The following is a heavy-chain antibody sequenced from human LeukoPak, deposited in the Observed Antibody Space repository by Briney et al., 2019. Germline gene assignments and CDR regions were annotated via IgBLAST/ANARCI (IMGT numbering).Heavy chain of an antibody. CDR1: GFTFSSYA. CDR2: ISSNGGST. D-gene: IGHD6-25*01. J-gene: IGHJ4*02. V-gene: IGHV3-64D*06. CDR3: VTLGGFKLSYFDY. Sequence: GGSLRLSCSASGFTFSSYAMHWVRQAPGKGLEYVSAISSNGGSTYYADSVKGRFTISRDNSKNTLYLQMSSLRAEDTAVHYCVTLGGFKLSYFDYWGQGTLVTVSS.